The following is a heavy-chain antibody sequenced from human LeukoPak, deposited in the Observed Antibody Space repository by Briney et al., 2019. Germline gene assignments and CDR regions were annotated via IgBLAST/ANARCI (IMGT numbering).Heavy chain of an antibody. J-gene: IGHJ4*02. Sequence: AGGPLRLSWVASGFTSGHIFTDYWMTWVRQVPGKGLEWVANINQDGSQTYYLDSVKARFTISRDNSKNTLYLQMNSLRAEDTALYYCAKDSGSRSQLVLDYWGQGTLVTVSS. D-gene: IGHD6-13*01. CDR1: GFTSGHIFTDYW. V-gene: IGHV3-7*03. CDR3: AKDSGSRSQLVLDY. CDR2: INQDGSQT.